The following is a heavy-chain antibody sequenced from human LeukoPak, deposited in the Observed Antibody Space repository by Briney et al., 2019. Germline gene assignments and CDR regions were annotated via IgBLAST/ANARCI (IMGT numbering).Heavy chain of an antibody. CDR3: ARVEKGFWSGFKMDV. D-gene: IGHD3-3*01. CDR2: ISVSGSSI. Sequence: GGSLRLSCVVSGFTFSSFGMNWVRQAPGKGLEWVAFISVSGSSIQYTDSVKGRFTISRDNAKNSLYLQMNSLRDEDTAVYYCARVEKGFWSGFKMDVWGKGTTVAVSS. J-gene: IGHJ6*04. CDR1: GFTFSSFG. V-gene: IGHV3-48*02.